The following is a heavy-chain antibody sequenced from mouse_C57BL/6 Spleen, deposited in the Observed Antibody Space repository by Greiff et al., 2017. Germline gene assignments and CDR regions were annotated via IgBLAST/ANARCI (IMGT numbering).Heavy chain of an antibody. Sequence: QVHVKQSGPGLVQPSQSLSITCTVSGFSLTSYGVHWVRQSPGKGLEWLGVIWSGGSTDYNAAFISRLSISKDNSKSQVFFKMTSLQADDTAIYYCARTGTGWYFDVWGTGTTVTVSS. CDR1: GFSLTSYG. CDR3: ARTGTGWYFDV. V-gene: IGHV2-2*01. D-gene: IGHD4-1*01. J-gene: IGHJ1*03. CDR2: IWSGGST.